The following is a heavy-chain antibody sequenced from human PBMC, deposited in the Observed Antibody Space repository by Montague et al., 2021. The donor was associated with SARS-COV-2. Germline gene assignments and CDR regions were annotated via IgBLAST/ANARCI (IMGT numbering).Heavy chain of an antibody. Sequence: SETLSFSCTVSGSISGYYWTWIRQSAGKGLEWIGRISSSGGIDYNASLKSRVTMSLDTSKIQLSLKLSSVTAADTAVYYCARQYIGYNRRFDYWGQGALVTVSP. V-gene: IGHV4-4*07. CDR3: ARQYIGYNRRFDY. J-gene: IGHJ4*02. D-gene: IGHD5-12*01. CDR1: GSISGYY. CDR2: ISSSGGI.